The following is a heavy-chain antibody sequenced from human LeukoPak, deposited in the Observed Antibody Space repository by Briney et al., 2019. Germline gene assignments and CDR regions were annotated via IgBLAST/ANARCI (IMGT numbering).Heavy chain of an antibody. CDR2: IYHSGST. Sequence: SETLSLTCAVSGSSISTGYYWGWIRQPPGKGLEWIGSIYHSGSTHYNPSLKSRVTISVDTSKNQFSLKLNSVTAADTAVYYCARNGTNNYFDYWGQGTLVTVSS. V-gene: IGHV4-38-2*01. CDR3: ARNGTNNYFDY. D-gene: IGHD2-2*01. CDR1: GSSISTGYY. J-gene: IGHJ4*02.